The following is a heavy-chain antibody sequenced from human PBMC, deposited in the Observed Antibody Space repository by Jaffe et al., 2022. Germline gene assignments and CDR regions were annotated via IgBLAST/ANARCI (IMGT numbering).Heavy chain of an antibody. D-gene: IGHD3-3*01. Sequence: QVQLQESGPGLVKPSETLSLTCAVSGYSISSGYYWGWIRQPPGKGLEWIGSIYHSGSTYYNPSLKSRVTISVDTSKNQFSLKLSSVTAADTAVYYCATESPFDYYYYYMDVWGKGTTVTVSS. V-gene: IGHV4-38-2*02. CDR1: GYSISSGYY. J-gene: IGHJ6*03. CDR3: ATESPFDYYYYYMDV. CDR2: IYHSGST.